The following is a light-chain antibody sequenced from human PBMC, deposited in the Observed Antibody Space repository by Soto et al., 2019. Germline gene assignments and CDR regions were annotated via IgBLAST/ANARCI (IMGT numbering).Light chain of an antibody. CDR3: SSYTSNNTLV. CDR2: EVS. V-gene: IGLV2-14*02. CDR1: SSDIGGYIL. Sequence: QSALTQPASVSGSPGQSITISCTGTSSDIGGYILVSWYQQEPGKAPKLLIFEVSDRPSGVSNRFSGSKSGNTASLTISGLQAEDEAHFYCSSYTSNNTLVFGGGTKLTVL. J-gene: IGLJ2*01.